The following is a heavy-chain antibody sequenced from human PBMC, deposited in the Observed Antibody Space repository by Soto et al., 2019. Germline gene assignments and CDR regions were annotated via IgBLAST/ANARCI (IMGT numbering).Heavy chain of an antibody. CDR2: ISHIGSV. J-gene: IGHJ4*02. CDR1: GVSISSNYY. D-gene: IGHD6-19*01. CDR3: ARSFGWYAIDY. Sequence: QVLLQESGPGLVQPSGTLSLSCVVSGVSISSNYYWGWVRQPPGKGLEWLGDISHIGSVNYNPSLNRRVTISMDKSQNQFSLKVNSATAGDTAVYFCARSFGWYAIDYWGQGTLVIVSS. V-gene: IGHV4-4*02.